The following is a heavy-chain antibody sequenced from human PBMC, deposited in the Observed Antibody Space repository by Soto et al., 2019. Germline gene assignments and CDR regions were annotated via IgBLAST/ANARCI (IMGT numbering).Heavy chain of an antibody. Sequence: ASVKGACKASGYTFTSYYMHWVRQTPGQGLEWMGIINPSGGSTSYAQKFQGRVTMTRDTSTSTVYMELSSLRSEDTAVYYCARSNPGPRGWFDPWGQGTLVTVSS. CDR1: GYTFTSYY. CDR3: ARSNPGPRGWFDP. V-gene: IGHV1-46*01. CDR2: INPSGGST. J-gene: IGHJ5*02. D-gene: IGHD4-4*01.